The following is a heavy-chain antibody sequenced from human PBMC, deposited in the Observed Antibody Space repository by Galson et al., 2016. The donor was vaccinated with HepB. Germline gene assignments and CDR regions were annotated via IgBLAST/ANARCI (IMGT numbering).Heavy chain of an antibody. Sequence: SLRLSCAASGFTFSSYAMSWVRQAPGKGLEWVSAISGSGGRTYYADSVKGRFTISRDNSKNTMYLQVNSLRAEDTAIYYCAKLTSFSSASGFFDTWGQGTLVTVSS. J-gene: IGHJ4*02. CDR1: GFTFSSYA. V-gene: IGHV3-23*01. CDR3: AKLTSFSSASGFFDT. D-gene: IGHD6-6*01. CDR2: ISGSGGRT.